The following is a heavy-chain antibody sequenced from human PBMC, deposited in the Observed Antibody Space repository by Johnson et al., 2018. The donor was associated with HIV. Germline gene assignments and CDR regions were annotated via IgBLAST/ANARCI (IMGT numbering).Heavy chain of an antibody. CDR3: ARALGTNWRPFDAFDV. CDR1: GVTVSSNY. J-gene: IGHJ3*01. D-gene: IGHD1-20*01. Sequence: EVQLVESGGGLVQPGGSLRLSCAASGVTVSSNYMTWVRQAPGQGLEWVSVLSSSGGSTYYADAVKGRFNISRDSAKNTLYMQMNSLRAGDTAVYYCARALGTNWRPFDAFDVWGQGTMVTVSS. V-gene: IGHV3-66*01. CDR2: SSSGGST.